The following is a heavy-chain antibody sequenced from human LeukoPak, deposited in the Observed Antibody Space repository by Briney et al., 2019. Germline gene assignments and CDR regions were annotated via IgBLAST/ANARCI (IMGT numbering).Heavy chain of an antibody. CDR2: IYYSGST. J-gene: IGHJ6*03. Sequence: SETLSFTCTVSGGSISSYYWSWIRQPPGKGLEWIGYIYYSGSTNYNPSLKSRVTISVDTSKNQFSLKLSSVTAADTAVYYCARAGSSWGNYYYYYYMDVWGKGTTVTVSS. CDR3: ARAGSSWGNYYYYYYMDV. CDR1: GGSISSYY. D-gene: IGHD6-13*01. V-gene: IGHV4-59*01.